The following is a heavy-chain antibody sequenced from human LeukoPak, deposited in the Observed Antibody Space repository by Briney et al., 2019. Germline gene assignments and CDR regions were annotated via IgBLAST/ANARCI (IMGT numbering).Heavy chain of an antibody. D-gene: IGHD2-2*01. V-gene: IGHV1-8*01. J-gene: IGHJ6*03. CDR3: ARGDIVVVPATIPSYYYYYYMDV. CDR1: GYTLTSYD. Sequence: ASVKVSCKASGYTLTSYDINWVRQATGQGLEWMGWMNPNSGNTGYAQKFQGRVTMTRNTSISTAYMELSSLRSEDTAVYYCARGDIVVVPATIPSYYYYYYMDVWGKGTTVTVSS. CDR2: MNPNSGNT.